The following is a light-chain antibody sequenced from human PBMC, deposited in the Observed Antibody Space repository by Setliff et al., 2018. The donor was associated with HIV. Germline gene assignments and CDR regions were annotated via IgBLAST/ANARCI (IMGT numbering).Light chain of an antibody. V-gene: IGLV2-14*03. Sequence: QSVLAQPASVSGSPGQSITVSCTGTSSDVGGYNYVSWFQQHPGKAPKLMIYDVTNRPSGVSNRFSGSKSGNTASLTISGLQAEDEADYYCGSYTSSGTPVFGTGTKVTVL. CDR3: GSYTSSGTPV. J-gene: IGLJ1*01. CDR2: DVT. CDR1: SSDVGGYNY.